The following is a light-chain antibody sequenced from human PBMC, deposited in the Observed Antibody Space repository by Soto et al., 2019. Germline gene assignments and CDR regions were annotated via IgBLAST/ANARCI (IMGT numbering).Light chain of an antibody. CDR1: SSNIGSNT. V-gene: IGLV1-44*01. CDR2: SNN. Sequence: QLVLTQPPSASGTPGQRVTISCSGSSSNIGSNTVNWYQQLPGTAPKLLIYSNNQRPSGVPDRFSGSKSGTAASLAISGLQADNEGDYYCAAWDDSLDGPVFGGGTKLTVL. CDR3: AAWDDSLDGPV. J-gene: IGLJ3*02.